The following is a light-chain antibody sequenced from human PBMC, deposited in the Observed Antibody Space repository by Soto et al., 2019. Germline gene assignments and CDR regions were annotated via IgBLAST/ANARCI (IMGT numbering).Light chain of an antibody. V-gene: IGKV3-20*01. CDR3: RQYRNSPAM. CDR2: GAS. J-gene: IGKJ1*01. Sequence: ELVLTQSPCTLSLSPSERATLSGRASQSVSSSYLAWYQQQPAQAPRLLIYGASSRATGIPDRFSGSGSGTDFTLTVSRLEPEDFAVYYCRQYRNSPAMFGQGTKVDI. CDR1: QSVSSSY.